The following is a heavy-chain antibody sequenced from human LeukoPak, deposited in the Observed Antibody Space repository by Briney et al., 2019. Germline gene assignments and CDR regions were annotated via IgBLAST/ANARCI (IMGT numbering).Heavy chain of an antibody. Sequence: ASVKVSCKASGYTFTSYYMHWVRQAPGQGLEWMGIINPSGGSTSYAQKFQGRVTMTGDTSTSTVYMELSSLRSEDTAVYYCARHGYSYGFVIWGQGTMFTVSS. CDR1: GYTFTSYY. J-gene: IGHJ3*02. CDR2: INPSGGST. V-gene: IGHV1-46*01. D-gene: IGHD5-18*01. CDR3: ARHGYSYGFVI.